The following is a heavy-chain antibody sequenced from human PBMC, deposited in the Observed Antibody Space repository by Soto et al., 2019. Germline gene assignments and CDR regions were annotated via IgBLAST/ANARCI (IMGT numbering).Heavy chain of an antibody. CDR2: IIPIFGTA. CDR1: GGTFSSYA. CDR3: AARGKQWLATGTDY. V-gene: IGHV1-69*06. J-gene: IGHJ4*02. Sequence: SVKISCKASGGTFSSYAISWVRQAPGQGLEWMGGIIPIFGTANYAQKFQGRVTITADKSTSTAYMELSSLRSEDTAVYYCAARGKQWLATGTDYWGQGTLVTVSS. D-gene: IGHD6-19*01.